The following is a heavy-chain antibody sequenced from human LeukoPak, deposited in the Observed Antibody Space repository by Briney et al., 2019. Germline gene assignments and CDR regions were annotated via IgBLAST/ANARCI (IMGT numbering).Heavy chain of an antibody. CDR3: ANDVIAAAGGY. CDR2: MNPNSGNT. D-gene: IGHD6-13*01. Sequence: ASVKVSRKASGYTFTSYDINWVRQATGQGLEWMGWMNPNSGNTGYAQKFQGRVTMTRNNSISTAYMELSSVRSEDTAVYYCANDVIAAAGGYWGQGTLVTVSS. V-gene: IGHV1-8*01. CDR1: GYTFTSYD. J-gene: IGHJ4*02.